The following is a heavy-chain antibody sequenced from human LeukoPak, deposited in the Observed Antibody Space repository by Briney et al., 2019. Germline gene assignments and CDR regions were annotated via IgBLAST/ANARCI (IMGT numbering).Heavy chain of an antibody. D-gene: IGHD2-21*02. V-gene: IGHV4-39*01. CDR3: ARQHRIVVVTAIQDYFDY. CDR1: GGSISSSSYY. J-gene: IGHJ4*02. Sequence: SSETLSLTCTVSGGSISSSSYYWGWIRQPPGKGLEWIGSIYHSGSTYYNPSLKSRVTISVDTSKNQFSLKLSSVTAADTAVYYCARQHRIVVVTAIQDYFDYWGQGTLVTVSS. CDR2: IYHSGST.